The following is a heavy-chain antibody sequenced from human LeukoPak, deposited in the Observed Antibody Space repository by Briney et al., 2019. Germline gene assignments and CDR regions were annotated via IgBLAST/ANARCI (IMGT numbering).Heavy chain of an antibody. V-gene: IGHV4-39*01. J-gene: IGHJ4*02. CDR3: TEFYFDRSGYADY. D-gene: IGHD3-22*01. CDR1: GGSISSSSFY. CDR2: IYYRGST. Sequence: SETLSLTCTVSGGSISSSSFYWGWIRQPPGKGLEWIGSIYYRGSTYYNPSLKSRVTISVDMTENQVSLKLRSVTAADTAVYYCTEFYFDRSGYADYWGQGTLVTVSS.